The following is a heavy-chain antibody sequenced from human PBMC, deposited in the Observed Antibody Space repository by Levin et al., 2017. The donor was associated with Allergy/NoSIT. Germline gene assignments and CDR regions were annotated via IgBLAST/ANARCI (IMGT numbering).Heavy chain of an antibody. D-gene: IGHD3-9*01. Sequence: SQTLSLTCTVSGGSISSYYWSWIRQPPGKGLEWIGYIYYSGSTNYNPSLKSRVTISVDTSKNQFSLKLSSVTAADTAVYYCARGTYYDILTGYQTLFDYWGQGTLVTVSS. J-gene: IGHJ4*02. CDR1: GGSISSYY. CDR2: IYYSGST. V-gene: IGHV4-59*01. CDR3: ARGTYYDILTGYQTLFDY.